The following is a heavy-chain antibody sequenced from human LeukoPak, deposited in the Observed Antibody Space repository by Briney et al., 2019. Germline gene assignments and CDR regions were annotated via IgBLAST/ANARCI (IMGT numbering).Heavy chain of an antibody. Sequence: SVKVSRKASGGTFSSYAISWVRQAPGQGLEWMGGIIPIFGTANYAQKFQGRVTITTDESTSTAYMELSSLRSEDTAVYYCARAAGYYDSSGYYFPDAFDIWGQGTMVTVSS. D-gene: IGHD3-22*01. CDR3: ARAAGYYDSSGYYFPDAFDI. V-gene: IGHV1-69*05. CDR2: IIPIFGTA. J-gene: IGHJ3*02. CDR1: GGTFSSYA.